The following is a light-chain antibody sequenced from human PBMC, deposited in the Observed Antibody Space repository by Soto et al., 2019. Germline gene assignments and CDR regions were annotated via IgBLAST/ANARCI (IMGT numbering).Light chain of an antibody. CDR2: DAS. CDR1: QDINTS. J-gene: IGKJ4*01. V-gene: IGKV1-33*01. Sequence: DIQMTQSPSSLSESVGDRVTITCQASQDINTSLNWYQQKPGKAPNLLIYDASKLETGVPSRFSGGGSGTDFTFTVTRVQPEEIATYFCQHYGNLLLTFGGGTKVEL. CDR3: QHYGNLLLT.